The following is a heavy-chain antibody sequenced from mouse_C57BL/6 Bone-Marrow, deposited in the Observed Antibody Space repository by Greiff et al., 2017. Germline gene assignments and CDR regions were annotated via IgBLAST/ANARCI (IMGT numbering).Heavy chain of an antibody. CDR1: GYTFTSYD. CDR3: ARDAITTVVATFDY. CDR2: IYPRDGST. V-gene: IGHV1-85*01. Sequence: VKLMESGPELVKPGASVKLSCKASGYTFTSYDINWVKQRPGQGLEWIGWIYPRDGSTKYNEKFKGKATLTVDTSSSTAYMELHSLTSEDSAVYFCARDAITTVVATFDYWGQGTTLTVSS. J-gene: IGHJ2*01. D-gene: IGHD1-1*01.